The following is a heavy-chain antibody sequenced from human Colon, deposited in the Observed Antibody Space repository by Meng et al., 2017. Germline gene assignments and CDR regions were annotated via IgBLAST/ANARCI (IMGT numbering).Heavy chain of an antibody. V-gene: IGHV3-21*01. Sequence: EVQLVESGGGLVKPWESLIVSCVASGFTFSLYAINWVRQAPGEGLEWVASITSSSNYIHYSDSVKGRFTVSRDNARNSSYLQMDSLRAEDTAVYYCARVGTARPFDYWGQGTLVTVSS. D-gene: IGHD1-1*01. CDR1: GFTFSLYA. CDR3: ARVGTARPFDY. J-gene: IGHJ4*02. CDR2: ITSSSNYI.